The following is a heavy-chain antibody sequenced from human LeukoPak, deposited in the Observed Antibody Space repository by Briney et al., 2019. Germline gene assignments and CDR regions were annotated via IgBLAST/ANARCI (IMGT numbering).Heavy chain of an antibody. Sequence: SVKVSCKAPGGTFSSYAISWVRQAPGQGLEWMGRIIPIFGTANYAQKFQGRVTITTDESTSTAYMELSRLRSDDTAVYYCARETDGAVAGTGGWFDPWGQGTLVTVSS. J-gene: IGHJ5*02. D-gene: IGHD6-19*01. CDR1: GGTFSSYA. V-gene: IGHV1-69*05. CDR3: ARETDGAVAGTGGWFDP. CDR2: IIPIFGTA.